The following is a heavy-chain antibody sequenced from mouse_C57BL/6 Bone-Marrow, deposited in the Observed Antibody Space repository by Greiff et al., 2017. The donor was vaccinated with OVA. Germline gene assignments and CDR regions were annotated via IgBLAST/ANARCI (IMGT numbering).Heavy chain of an antibody. CDR3: VRLGLRRRDAYYYAMDY. CDR2: IRSKSNNYAT. Sequence: EVQLVESGGGLVQPKGSLKLSCAASGFSFNTYAMNWVRQAPGKGLEWVARIRSKSNNYATYYADSVKDRFTISRDDSESMLYLQMNNLKTEDTAMYYCVRLGLRRRDAYYYAMDYWGQGTSVTVSS. V-gene: IGHV10-1*01. D-gene: IGHD2-4*01. J-gene: IGHJ4*01. CDR1: GFSFNTYA.